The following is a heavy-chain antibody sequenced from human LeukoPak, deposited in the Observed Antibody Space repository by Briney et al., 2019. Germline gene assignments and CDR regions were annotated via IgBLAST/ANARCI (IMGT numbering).Heavy chain of an antibody. J-gene: IGHJ4*02. Sequence: GGSLRLSYAASGFTFRSYGMHWVRQAPGKGLEWVAVISYDGSNKYYADSVKGRFTISRDNSKNTLYLQMNSLRAEDTAVYYCAKVFVEITIQLWFHFDYWGQGTLVTVSS. V-gene: IGHV3-30*18. CDR1: GFTFRSYG. CDR3: AKVFVEITIQLWFHFDY. D-gene: IGHD5-18*01. CDR2: ISYDGSNK.